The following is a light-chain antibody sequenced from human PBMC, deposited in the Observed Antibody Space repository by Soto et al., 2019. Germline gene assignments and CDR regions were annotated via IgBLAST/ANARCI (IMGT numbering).Light chain of an antibody. CDR3: AAWDDSLNVHV. Sequence: QSVLTQPPSASGTPGQRVTISCSGGSSNIGSNTVNWYQQLPGTAPKLLIYSNNQRPSGVPDRFSGSKSGTSASLAISGLQSEDEADYYCAAWDDSLNVHVFGTGTKVTVL. J-gene: IGLJ1*01. V-gene: IGLV1-44*01. CDR2: SNN. CDR1: SSNIGSNT.